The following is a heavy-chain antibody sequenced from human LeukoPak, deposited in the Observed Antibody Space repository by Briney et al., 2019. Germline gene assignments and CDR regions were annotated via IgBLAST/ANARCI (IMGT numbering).Heavy chain of an antibody. CDR1: AFTFDDFA. CDR3: SRNGLVDFDY. V-gene: IGHV3-49*04. J-gene: IGHJ4*02. Sequence: GGSLSFSATTSAFTFDDFAWSWVRQLRGKGLKWVGFIRRRAYGGAAEYAASVKGRFIISRDDSKGIAYLQMNSLKTEDTAVYYCSRNGLVDFDYWGQGSRVIVSP. CDR2: IRRRAYGGAA.